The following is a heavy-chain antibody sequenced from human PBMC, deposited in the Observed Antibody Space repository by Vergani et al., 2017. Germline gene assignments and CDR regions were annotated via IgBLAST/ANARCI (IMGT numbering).Heavy chain of an antibody. V-gene: IGHV3-7*03. CDR3: AKDGQGGGSAFDY. Sequence: EVQLVESGGGLVQPGGSLRLSCAASGFTFSSYWMSWVRQAPGKGLEWVANIKQDGSEKYYVDSVKGRFTISRDNAKNSLYLQMNSLRAEDTAVYYCAKDGQGGGSAFDYWGQGTLVTVSS. CDR1: GFTFSSYW. D-gene: IGHD2-15*01. CDR2: IKQDGSEK. J-gene: IGHJ4*02.